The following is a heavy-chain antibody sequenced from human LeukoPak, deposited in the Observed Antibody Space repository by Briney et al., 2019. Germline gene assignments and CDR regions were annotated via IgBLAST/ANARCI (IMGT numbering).Heavy chain of an antibody. V-gene: IGHV4-39*01. CDR2: IYYSGST. D-gene: IGHD5-24*01. CDR1: GGSISSSSYY. Sequence: PSETLSLTCTVSGGSISSSSYYWGWIRQPPGKGLEWIGSIYYSGSTYYNPSLKSRVTISVDTSKNQFSLKLSSVTAADTAVYYCARQGSRDGYNSKFDPWGQGTLVTVSS. CDR3: ARQGSRDGYNSKFDP. J-gene: IGHJ5*02.